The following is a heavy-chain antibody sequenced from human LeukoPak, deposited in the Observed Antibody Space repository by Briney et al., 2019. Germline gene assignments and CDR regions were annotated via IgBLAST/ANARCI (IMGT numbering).Heavy chain of an antibody. Sequence: GGSLRLSCAASGFTVNSKYMNWVRQAPGKGLEWVSILYSGDTTHYADSVKGRFVISRDNSKNTLYLQMNSLRAEDTAVYYCARAAAARRPNAFDIWGQGTMVTVSS. CDR2: LYSGDTT. CDR1: GFTVNSKY. V-gene: IGHV3-66*01. J-gene: IGHJ3*02. CDR3: ARAAAARRPNAFDI. D-gene: IGHD6-25*01.